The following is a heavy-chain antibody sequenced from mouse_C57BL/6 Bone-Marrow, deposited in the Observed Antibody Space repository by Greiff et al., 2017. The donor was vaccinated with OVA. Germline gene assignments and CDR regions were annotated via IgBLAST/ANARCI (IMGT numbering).Heavy chain of an antibody. CDR3: AREDTTVERGYYAMDY. CDR1: GYTFTGYW. V-gene: IGHV1-69*01. J-gene: IGHJ4*01. CDR2: IDPSDSYT. D-gene: IGHD1-1*01. Sequence: QVQLKESGAELMKPGASVKLSCKATGYTFTGYWIAWVKQRPGQGLEWIGEIDPSDSYTNYHQKFQGKSTLTVDQSSSTAYMQLSSLTSEDSAVYYCAREDTTVERGYYAMDYWGQGTSVTVSS.